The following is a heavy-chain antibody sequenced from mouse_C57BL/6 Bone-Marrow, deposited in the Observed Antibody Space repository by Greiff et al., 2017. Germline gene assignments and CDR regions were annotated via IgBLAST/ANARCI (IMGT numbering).Heavy chain of an antibody. Sequence: VQLQQPGAELVMPGASVKLSCTASGYTFTSYWMHWVKQRPGPGLEWIGEIDPSDSYTNYNQKFKGKSTLTVDKSSSTAYMQLSSLTSEDSAVYYCARSGDYDWFAYWGQGTLVTVSA. V-gene: IGHV1-69*01. CDR3: ARSGDYDWFAY. J-gene: IGHJ3*01. CDR2: IDPSDSYT. D-gene: IGHD2-4*01. CDR1: GYTFTSYW.